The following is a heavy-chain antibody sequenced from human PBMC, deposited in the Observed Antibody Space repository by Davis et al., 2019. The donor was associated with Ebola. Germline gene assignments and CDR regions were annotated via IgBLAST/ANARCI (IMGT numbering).Heavy chain of an antibody. V-gene: IGHV3-33*01. CDR3: ARDGDYDFWSGYPDY. Sequence: GGSLRLSCAASGFTFSSYGMHWVRQAPGKGLEWVAVIWYDGSSKYYADSVKGRFTISRDNSKNTLYLQMNSLRAEDTAVYYCARDGDYDFWSGYPDYWGQGTLVTVSS. CDR2: IWYDGSSK. D-gene: IGHD3-3*01. J-gene: IGHJ4*02. CDR1: GFTFSSYG.